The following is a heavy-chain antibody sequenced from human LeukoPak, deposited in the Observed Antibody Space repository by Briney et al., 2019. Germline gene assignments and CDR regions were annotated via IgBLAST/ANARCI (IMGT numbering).Heavy chain of an antibody. D-gene: IGHD6-19*01. Sequence: ASVKVSCKASGYTFTGYYMHWVRQAPGQGLEWMGWINPSSGVTNYAQDFRGRVTMTRDTSISTAYMELSRLRSDDTAVYYCARDLTRIAVAGTGNYWGQGTLVTVSS. CDR2: INPSSGVT. J-gene: IGHJ4*02. V-gene: IGHV1-2*02. CDR3: ARDLTRIAVAGTGNY. CDR1: GYTFTGYY.